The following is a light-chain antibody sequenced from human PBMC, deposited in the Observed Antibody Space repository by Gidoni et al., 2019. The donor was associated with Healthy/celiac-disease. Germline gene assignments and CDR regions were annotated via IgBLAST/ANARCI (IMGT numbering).Light chain of an antibody. CDR3: SSYTSSSTHNYV. CDR2: DVS. V-gene: IGLV2-14*03. J-gene: IGLJ1*01. Sequence: QSALTQPASVSGSPGQSITISCTGTSSDVGGYNYVSWYQQHPGKAPKLMIYDVSNRLSGVSNRFSGSKSGNTASLTISGLQAEDEADYYCSSYTSSSTHNYVFGTGTKVTVL. CDR1: SSDVGGYNY.